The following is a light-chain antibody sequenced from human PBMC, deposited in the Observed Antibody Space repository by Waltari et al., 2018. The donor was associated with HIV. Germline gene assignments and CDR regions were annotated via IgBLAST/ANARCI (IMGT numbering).Light chain of an antibody. CDR3: CSYAGTNWV. CDR2: EGS. V-gene: IGLV2-23*01. Sequence: PALTQPPSCLGPPGQPTTISCTETTRVVGGYKFSSWYQQHPGKAPKLMIYEGSKRPSGGSNRFSGSKSGNTASLTISGLQAEDEADYYCCSYAGTNWVFGGGTKLTVL. J-gene: IGLJ3*02. CDR1: TRVVGGYKF.